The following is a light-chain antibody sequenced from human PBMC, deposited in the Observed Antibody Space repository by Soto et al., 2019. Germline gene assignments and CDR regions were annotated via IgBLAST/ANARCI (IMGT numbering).Light chain of an antibody. J-gene: IGKJ1*01. V-gene: IGKV3-15*01. CDR2: GAS. CDR1: ESGSFN. CDR3: QQYSNWPPRA. Sequence: EIVMTQSPATLSVSPGERSTLSCRTSESGSFNLAWYQQKPGQAPRLLIYGASTRATGIPARFSGSGSGTEFTLTISSRQSEDFAVYYCQQYSNWPPRAFGQGTKVEI.